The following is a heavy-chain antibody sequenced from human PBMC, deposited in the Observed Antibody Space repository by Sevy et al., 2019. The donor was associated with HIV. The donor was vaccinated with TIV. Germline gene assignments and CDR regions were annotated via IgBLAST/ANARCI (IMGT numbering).Heavy chain of an antibody. D-gene: IGHD2-2*01. V-gene: IGHV4-59*01. CDR3: ARVPSIPRGGFDY. J-gene: IGHJ4*02. Sequence: SETLSLTCSVSGGSISTYYWSWIRQPPGKALQWIAYIYYSGSTNYNPSLKSRVTISVATSKNQFSLNLNSVTAADTAVYYCARVPSIPRGGFDYWGQGTLVTVSS. CDR2: IYYSGST. CDR1: GGSISTYY.